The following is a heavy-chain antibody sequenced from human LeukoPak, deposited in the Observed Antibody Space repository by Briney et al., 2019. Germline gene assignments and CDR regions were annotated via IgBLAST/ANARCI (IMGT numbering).Heavy chain of an antibody. CDR3: VKDEDLYSPTRYLFED. J-gene: IGHJ4*02. CDR1: GFTFGSYA. D-gene: IGHD5-12*01. CDR2: ITSSGAST. Sequence: GGSLRLSCAASGFTFGSYAMTWVRQAPGKGLEWVSGITSSGASTYYAASVKDRFTVSRDNSENTLYLQINNLSAEDTGTYYCVKDEDLYSPTRYLFEDWGQGTLVTVSS. V-gene: IGHV3-23*01.